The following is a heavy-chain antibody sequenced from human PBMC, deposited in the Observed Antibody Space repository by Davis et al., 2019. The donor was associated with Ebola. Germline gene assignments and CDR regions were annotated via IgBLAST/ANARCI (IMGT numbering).Heavy chain of an antibody. CDR1: GASINRGDFY. CDR3: ARPRRDPYANEPFNI. V-gene: IGHV4-31*03. Sequence: SETLSLTCTVSGASINRGDFYWSWIRQHPGKGLEWIGHISYSGDTYYNPSLKSRLTISLDTSKSHFSLKLASVTAADTAVYYCARPRRDPYANEPFNIWGQGTMVTVSS. J-gene: IGHJ3*02. CDR2: ISYSGDT. D-gene: IGHD5-24*01.